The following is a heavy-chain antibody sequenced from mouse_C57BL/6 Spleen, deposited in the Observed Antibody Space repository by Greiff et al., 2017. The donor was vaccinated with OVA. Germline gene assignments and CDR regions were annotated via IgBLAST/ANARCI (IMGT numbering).Heavy chain of an antibody. CDR2: IYPGSGST. J-gene: IGHJ1*03. Sequence: VQLQQSGAELVKPGASVKMSCKASGYTFTSYWITWVKQRPGQGLEWIGDIYPGSGSTNYSEKFKSKATLTVDTSSSTAYMQLRSLTSEDSSVYYCARGDYYGSSPYWYFDVWGTGTTVTVSS. CDR3: ARGDYYGSSPYWYFDV. CDR1: GYTFTSYW. D-gene: IGHD1-1*01. V-gene: IGHV1-55*01.